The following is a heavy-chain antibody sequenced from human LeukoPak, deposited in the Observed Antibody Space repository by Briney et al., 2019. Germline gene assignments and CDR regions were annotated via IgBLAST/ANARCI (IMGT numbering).Heavy chain of an antibody. CDR3: ARSYGYSSSWYGSDWFDP. D-gene: IGHD6-13*01. J-gene: IGHJ5*02. CDR1: GGSISSGSYY. V-gene: IGHV4-61*02. Sequence: SETLSLTCTVSGGSISSGSYYWSWIRQPAGKGLEWIGRIYTSGSTNYNPSLKSRVTISVDTSKNQFSLKLSSVTAADTAVYYCARSYGYSSSWYGSDWFDPWGQGTLVTVSS. CDR2: IYTSGST.